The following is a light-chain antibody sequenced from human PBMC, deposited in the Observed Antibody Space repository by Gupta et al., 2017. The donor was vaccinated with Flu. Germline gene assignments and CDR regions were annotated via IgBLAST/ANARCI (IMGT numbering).Light chain of an antibody. CDR3: SSDAGSDKLV. J-gene: IGLJ3*02. CDR2: AVN. CDR1: TSDVGSHNN. Sequence: QSALTQPPAASGSPGQSVTLSLTGTTSDVGSHNNVSWYQQPPGKAPKLMIYAVNQRPSGVPDRFSGSKSANTASLTVSGLQAEDEADYYCSSDAGSDKLVFGGGTKLTVL. V-gene: IGLV2-8*01.